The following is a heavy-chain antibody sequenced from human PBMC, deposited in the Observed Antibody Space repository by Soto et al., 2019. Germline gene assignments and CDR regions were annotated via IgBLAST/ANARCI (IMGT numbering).Heavy chain of an antibody. CDR3: ARGYCSGGSCYYYYGMDV. CDR2: TYYRSKWYN. Sequence: SQTLSLTCAISGDSVSSNSAAWNWIRQSPSRGLEWPGRTYYRSKWYNDYAVSVKSRITINPDTSKNQFSLQLNSVTPEDTAVYYCARGYCSGGSCYYYYGMDVWGQGTTVTVSS. D-gene: IGHD2-15*01. J-gene: IGHJ6*02. V-gene: IGHV6-1*01. CDR1: GDSVSSNSAA.